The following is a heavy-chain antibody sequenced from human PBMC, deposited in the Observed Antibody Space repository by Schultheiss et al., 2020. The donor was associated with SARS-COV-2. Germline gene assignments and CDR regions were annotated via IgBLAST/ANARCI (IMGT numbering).Heavy chain of an antibody. Sequence: GGSLRLSCSASGFTFSSYAMHWVRQAPGKGLEYVSAISSNGGSTYYADSVKGRFTISRDNSKNTLYLQMSSLRAEDTAVYYCVKDLGYDSSGYSPHAGGMDVWGQGTTVTVAS. CDR3: VKDLGYDSSGYSPHAGGMDV. J-gene: IGHJ6*02. CDR2: ISSNGGST. D-gene: IGHD3-22*01. CDR1: GFTFSSYA. V-gene: IGHV3-64D*06.